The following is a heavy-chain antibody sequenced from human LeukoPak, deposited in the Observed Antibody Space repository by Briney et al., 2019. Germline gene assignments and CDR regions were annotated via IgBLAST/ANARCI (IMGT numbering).Heavy chain of an antibody. Sequence: SETLSLTCAVYGGSFSGYYWSWIRQPPGKGLEWIGEINHSGSTNYNPSLKSRVTISVDTSKNQFSLKLSSVTAADTAVYYCARAILYCTGGVCYASDAFDIWGQGTMVTVSS. CDR3: ARAILYCTGGVCYASDAFDI. J-gene: IGHJ3*02. CDR2: INHSGST. D-gene: IGHD2-8*02. CDR1: GGSFSGYY. V-gene: IGHV4-34*01.